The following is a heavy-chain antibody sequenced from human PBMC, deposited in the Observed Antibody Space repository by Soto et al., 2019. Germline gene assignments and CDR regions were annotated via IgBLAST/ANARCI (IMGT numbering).Heavy chain of an antibody. D-gene: IGHD1-1*01. Sequence: HPGGSLRLSCAASGFTFSSYAMSWVRRAPGKGLERVSAISGSGGSTYYADSVKGRFTISRDDSKNTLYLQMNSLRAEDTAVYYCAKEAPYNWNDPTWFDYWGQGTLVTVSS. V-gene: IGHV3-23*01. J-gene: IGHJ4*02. CDR1: GFTFSSYA. CDR2: ISGSGGST. CDR3: AKEAPYNWNDPTWFDY.